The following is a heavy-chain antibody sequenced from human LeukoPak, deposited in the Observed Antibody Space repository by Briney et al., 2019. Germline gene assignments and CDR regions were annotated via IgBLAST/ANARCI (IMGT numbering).Heavy chain of an antibody. D-gene: IGHD5-24*01. CDR3: ARAPEMATLHFDY. CDR2: IIPIFGTA. J-gene: IGHJ4*02. Sequence: SVKVSCKASGGTFSSYAISWVRQAPGQGLEWMGGIIPIFGTANYAQKFQGRVTITTDESTSTAYMELSSLRSEDTAVYYCARAPEMATLHFDYWGQGTLVIVSS. V-gene: IGHV1-69*05. CDR1: GGTFSSYA.